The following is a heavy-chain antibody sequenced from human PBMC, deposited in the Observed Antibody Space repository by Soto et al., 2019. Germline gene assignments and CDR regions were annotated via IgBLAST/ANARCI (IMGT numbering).Heavy chain of an antibody. V-gene: IGHV3-74*01. CDR1: GFTFSSYW. CDR2: INSDGSST. J-gene: IGHJ4*02. Sequence: EVQLVESGGGLVQPGGSLRLSCAASGFTFSSYWMHWVRQAPGKGLVWVSRINSDGSSTSYADSVKGRFTISRDNAKNPLYLQINSLRAEDTAVYYCAREESKWIGSYYFDYWGQGTLVTVSS. D-gene: IGHD1-26*01. CDR3: AREESKWIGSYYFDY.